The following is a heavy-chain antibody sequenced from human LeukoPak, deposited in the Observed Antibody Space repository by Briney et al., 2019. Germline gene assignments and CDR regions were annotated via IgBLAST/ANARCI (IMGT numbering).Heavy chain of an antibody. J-gene: IGHJ4*02. CDR2: INPNSGGT. V-gene: IGHV1-2*06. D-gene: IGHD3-10*01. CDR1: GYTFTGYY. CDR3: ARAKISSLLWFGGVLFGY. Sequence: ASVKVSCKASGYTFTGYYMHWVRQAPGQGLEWMGRINPNSGGTNYAQKFQGRVTMTRDTSISTAYMELSRLRSDDTAVYYCARAKISSLLWFGGVLFGYWGQGTLVTVSS.